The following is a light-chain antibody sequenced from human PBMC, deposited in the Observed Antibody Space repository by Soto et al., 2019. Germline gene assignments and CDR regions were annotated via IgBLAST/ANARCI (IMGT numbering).Light chain of an antibody. Sequence: QSALTQPPSASGSPGQSVTISCTGTSSDVGAYTYVSWYQQYPGKAPKLMIYEVTKRPSGVPDRFSGSKSGNTASLTVSGLQAEDEADYYGTSYVGNDIWVFGGGTKVTVL. J-gene: IGLJ3*02. V-gene: IGLV2-8*01. CDR1: SSDVGAYTY. CDR3: TSYVGNDIWV. CDR2: EVT.